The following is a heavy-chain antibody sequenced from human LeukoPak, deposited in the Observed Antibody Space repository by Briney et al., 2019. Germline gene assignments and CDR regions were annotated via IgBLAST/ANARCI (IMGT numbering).Heavy chain of an antibody. D-gene: IGHD1-26*01. CDR1: GGSISSSSYY. CDR3: ARLGGGAYSFDY. J-gene: IGHJ4*02. V-gene: IGHV4-39*07. CDR2: IYYSGST. Sequence: SETLSLTCTVSGGSISSSSYYWGWIRQPPGKGLEWIGSIYYSGSTYYNPSLKSRVTMSIDTSKNQFSLNLTSVTAADTAMYYCARLGGGAYSFDYWGQGTLVTVSS.